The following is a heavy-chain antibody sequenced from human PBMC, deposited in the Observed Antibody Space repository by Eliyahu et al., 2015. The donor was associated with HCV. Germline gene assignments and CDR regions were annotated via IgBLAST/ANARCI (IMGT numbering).Heavy chain of an antibody. CDR3: AKDRVRFRGMDV. Sequence: EVQLVESGGGLVQPGGSLRLSCAASGFTFSSYAMNWVRQAPGKGLEWVSGIRGSGADTYYADSVKGRFTISRDNSKNTLYLQMNSLRVEDTAVYNCAKDRVRFRGMDVWGQGTTVTVSS. D-gene: IGHD3-10*01. J-gene: IGHJ6*02. V-gene: IGHV3-23*04. CDR1: GFTFSSYA. CDR2: IRGSGADT.